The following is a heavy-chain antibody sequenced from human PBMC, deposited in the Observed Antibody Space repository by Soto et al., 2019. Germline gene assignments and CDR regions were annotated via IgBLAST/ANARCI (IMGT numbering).Heavy chain of an antibody. Sequence: PGGSLRLSCAASGFTPIPNYMSLVLQALGKGLEWVSVIYSGGSTYYADSVKGRFTISRDNSKNTLYLQMNSLRAEDTAVYYCARERWLVSGGSCYDDWARGSLVTVSS. D-gene: IGHD2-15*01. CDR2: IYSGGST. J-gene: IGHJ4*02. V-gene: IGHV3-66*01. CDR1: GFTPIPNY. CDR3: ARERWLVSGGSCYDD.